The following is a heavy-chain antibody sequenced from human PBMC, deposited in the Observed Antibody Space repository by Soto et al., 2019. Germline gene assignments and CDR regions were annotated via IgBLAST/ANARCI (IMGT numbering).Heavy chain of an antibody. CDR3: ARDDYDSSGYYYVDY. CDR1: GFTFSSYG. J-gene: IGHJ4*02. V-gene: IGHV3-33*01. CDR2: IWYDGSNK. D-gene: IGHD3-22*01. Sequence: QVQLVESGGGVVQPGRSLRLSCAASGFTFSSYGMHWVRQAPGKGLEWVAVIWYDGSNKYYADSLKGRFTISRDNSKKTLYLQVISLRAEVTAVYFCARDDYDSSGYYYVDYWGQGTLVTVSS.